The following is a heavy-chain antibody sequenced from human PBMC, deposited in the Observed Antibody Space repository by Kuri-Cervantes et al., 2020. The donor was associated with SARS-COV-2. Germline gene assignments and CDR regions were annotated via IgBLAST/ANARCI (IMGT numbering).Heavy chain of an antibody. D-gene: IGHD1-26*01. CDR1: GFTFSSYG. Sequence: LSLTCAASGFTFSSYGMHWVRQAPGKGLGWVAFIRYDGSNKYYADSVKGRFTISRDNSKNTLYLQMNSLRAEDTAVYYCAKDRRMVGATRWFDPWGQGTLVTVSS. CDR3: AKDRRMVGATRWFDP. V-gene: IGHV3-30*02. CDR2: IRYDGSNK. J-gene: IGHJ5*02.